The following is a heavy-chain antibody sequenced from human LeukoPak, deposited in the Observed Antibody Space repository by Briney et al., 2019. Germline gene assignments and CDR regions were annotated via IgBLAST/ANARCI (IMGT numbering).Heavy chain of an antibody. CDR2: INHSGST. J-gene: IGHJ4*02. D-gene: IGHD6-13*01. CDR1: GGSFSGYY. V-gene: IGHV4-34*01. Sequence: PSETLSLTCAVYGGSFSGYYWSWIRQPPGKGLEWIGEINHSGSTNYNPSLKSRVTISVDTSKNQFSLKLSSVTAADTAVYYCARRRYSSSWYADYWGQGTLVTVSS. CDR3: ARRRYSSSWYADY.